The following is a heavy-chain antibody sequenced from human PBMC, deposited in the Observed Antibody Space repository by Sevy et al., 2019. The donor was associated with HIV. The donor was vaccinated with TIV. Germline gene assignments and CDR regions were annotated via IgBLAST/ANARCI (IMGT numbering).Heavy chain of an antibody. V-gene: IGHV3-48*01. CDR2: ISDSSASI. D-gene: IGHD5-12*01. J-gene: IGHJ4*02. CDR1: GFTYS. CDR3: ASQRGGYERLYYFDS. Sequence: GGSLRLSCVASGFTYSMNWVRQAPGKGLEWVSYISDSSASIHYADSVKGRFTISRDNANNSLYLQMNTLRAEDTAVYYCASQRGGYERLYYFDSWGQGTLVTVSS.